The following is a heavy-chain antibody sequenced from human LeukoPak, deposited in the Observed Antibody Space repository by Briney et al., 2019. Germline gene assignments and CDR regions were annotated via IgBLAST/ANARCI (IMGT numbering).Heavy chain of an antibody. CDR3: ARPREYSGYVLDY. V-gene: IGHV3-21*01. CDR1: GFTFSSYT. D-gene: IGHD5-12*01. J-gene: IGHJ4*02. CDR2: ISSSSSYI. Sequence: GGSLRLSCAASGFTFSSYTMDWVRQAPGKGLEWVSSISSSSSYIYYADSVKGRFTISRDNAKSSLFLQMNSLRAEDTAVYYCARPREYSGYVLDYWGQGTLVTVSS.